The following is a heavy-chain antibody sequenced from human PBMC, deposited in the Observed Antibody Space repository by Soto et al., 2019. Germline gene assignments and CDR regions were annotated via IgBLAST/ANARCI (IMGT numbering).Heavy chain of an antibody. CDR3: ARGSSGWYAGY. D-gene: IGHD6-19*01. J-gene: IGHJ4*02. CDR2: IYYSGST. CDR1: GGSISSGGYY. V-gene: IGHV4-31*03. Sequence: PSETLSLTCTVSGGSISSGGYYWSWIRQHPGKGMEWIGYIYYSGSTYYNPSLKSRVTISVDTSKNQFSLKLSFVTAADTAVYYCARGSSGWYAGYWGQGTLVTVS.